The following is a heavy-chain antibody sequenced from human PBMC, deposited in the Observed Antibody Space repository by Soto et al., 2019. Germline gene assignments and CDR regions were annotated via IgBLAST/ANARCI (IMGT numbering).Heavy chain of an antibody. Sequence: EVQLVESGGGLVQPGGSLRLSCAASGFTFSSYWMSWVRQAPGKGLEWMANIKKDGSEKYYVDSVKGRFTISRDNAKNALYLQMNSLRAEDTAVYYCASDLASTTIPNYWGQGPLVTVSS. J-gene: IGHJ4*02. CDR1: GFTFSSYW. CDR3: ASDLASTTIPNY. V-gene: IGHV3-7*04. CDR2: IKKDGSEK. D-gene: IGHD4-17*01.